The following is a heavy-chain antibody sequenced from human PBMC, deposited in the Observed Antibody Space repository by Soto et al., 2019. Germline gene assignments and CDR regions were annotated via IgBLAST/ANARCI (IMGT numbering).Heavy chain of an antibody. V-gene: IGHV4-59*01. CDR1: GGSISSYY. D-gene: IGHD2-21*01. CDR2: IYYSGST. Sequence: SETLSLTCTVSGGSISSYYWSWIRQPPGKGLEWIGYIYYSGSTNYNPSLKSRVTISVDTSKNQFSLKLSSVTAADTAVYYCGRDSGESRGGYYYYGMDVWGQGTTVTVSS. CDR3: GRDSGESRGGYYYYGMDV. J-gene: IGHJ6*02.